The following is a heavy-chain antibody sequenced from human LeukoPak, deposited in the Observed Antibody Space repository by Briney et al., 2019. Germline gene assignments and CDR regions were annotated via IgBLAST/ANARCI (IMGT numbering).Heavy chain of an antibody. Sequence: GRSLRLSCAASGFTFSSYATHWVRQAPGKGLEWVAFISYDGSNKYYADSVKGRFTISRDNSKNTLYLQMNSLRAEDTAVYYCAKSPGRLGAPHSIDYWGQGTLVTVSS. J-gene: IGHJ4*02. D-gene: IGHD1-26*01. CDR1: GFTFSSYA. CDR3: AKSPGRLGAPHSIDY. CDR2: ISYDGSNK. V-gene: IGHV3-30*04.